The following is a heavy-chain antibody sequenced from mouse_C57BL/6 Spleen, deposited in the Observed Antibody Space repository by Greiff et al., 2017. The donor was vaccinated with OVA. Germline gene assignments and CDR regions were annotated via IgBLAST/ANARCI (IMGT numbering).Heavy chain of an antibody. D-gene: IGHD1-1*01. CDR2: IYPRDGST. CDR3: ASRKTRTTTVVATPDCDY. Sequence: QVQLQQSGPELVKPGASVKLSCKASGYTFTSYDINWVKQRPGQGLEWIGWIYPRDGSTKYNEKFKGKATLTVDTSSSTAYMELHSLASEDSAVYFCASRKTRTTTVVATPDCDYWGQGTTLTVSS. J-gene: IGHJ2*01. CDR1: GYTFTSYD. V-gene: IGHV1-85*01.